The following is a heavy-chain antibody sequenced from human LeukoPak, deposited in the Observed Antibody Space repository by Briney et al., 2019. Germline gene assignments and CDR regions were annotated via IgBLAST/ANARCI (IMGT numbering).Heavy chain of an antibody. CDR1: GYTFTGYY. J-gene: IGHJ6*03. CDR2: INPNSGGT. Sequence: ASVKVSCKASGYTFTGYYMHWVRQAPGQGLEWMGWINPNSGGTNYAQKFQGRVTMTRDTSISTAYMELSRLRSDDTAVYYCARGHDFWSGYPNYYYYMDVWGKGTTVTVSS. D-gene: IGHD3-3*01. CDR3: ARGHDFWSGYPNYYYYMDV. V-gene: IGHV1-2*02.